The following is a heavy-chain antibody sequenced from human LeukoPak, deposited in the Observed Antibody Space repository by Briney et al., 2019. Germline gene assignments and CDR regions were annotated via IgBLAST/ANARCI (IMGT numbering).Heavy chain of an antibody. CDR3: ARGPDPYGSGSYRLFDP. J-gene: IGHJ5*02. Sequence: GGSLRLSCAASGFTFSSYSMNWVRQAPGKGLEWVSSISSSSSYIYYADSVKGRFTISRDNAKNSLCLQMNSLRAEDTAVYYCARGPDPYGSGSYRLFDPWGQGTLVTVSS. V-gene: IGHV3-21*01. CDR2: ISSSSSYI. CDR1: GFTFSSYS. D-gene: IGHD3-10*01.